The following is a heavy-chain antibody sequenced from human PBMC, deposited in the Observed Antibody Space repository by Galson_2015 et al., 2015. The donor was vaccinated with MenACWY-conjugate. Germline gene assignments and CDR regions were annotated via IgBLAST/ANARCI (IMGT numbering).Heavy chain of an antibody. CDR1: GFTFSSYS. V-gene: IGHV3-21*01. CDR3: ARDSYDFWSGYSSDFDY. CDR2: ISSSSSYI. J-gene: IGHJ4*02. Sequence: SLRLSCAASGFTFSSYSMNWVRQAPGKGLEWVSSISSSSSYIYYADSVKGRFTISRDNAKNSLYLQMNSLRAEDTAVYYCARDSYDFWSGYSSDFDYWGQGTLVTVSS. D-gene: IGHD3-3*01.